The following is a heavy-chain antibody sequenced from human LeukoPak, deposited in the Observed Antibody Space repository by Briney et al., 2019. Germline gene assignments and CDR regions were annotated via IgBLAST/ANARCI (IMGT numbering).Heavy chain of an antibody. V-gene: IGHV4-34*01. CDR3: ARTYYYGSSGSYGYNWFDP. D-gene: IGHD3-22*01. CDR2: IYQSGST. J-gene: IGHJ5*02. Sequence: PSETLSLTCAVYGGSLSGYYWGWIRQPPGKGLEGIGSIYQSGSTYYNPSLKSRVTVSVDPSNNQFSLKLSSVTAEGTAVYYCARTYYYGSSGSYGYNWFDPWGRGALVSVSA. CDR1: GGSLSGYY.